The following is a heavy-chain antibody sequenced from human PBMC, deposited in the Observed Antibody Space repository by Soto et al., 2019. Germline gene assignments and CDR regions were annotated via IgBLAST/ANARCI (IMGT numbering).Heavy chain of an antibody. D-gene: IGHD2-15*01. CDR2: IIPIFGTA. Sequence: ASVKVSCKASGGTFSSYAISWVRQAPGQGLEWMGGIIPIFGTANYAQKFQGRVTITADESTSTAYMELSSLRSEDTAVYYCASGFLYCSGGSCYSERDYYYYGMDVWGQGTTDTVSS. J-gene: IGHJ6*02. CDR3: ASGFLYCSGGSCYSERDYYYYGMDV. CDR1: GGTFSSYA. V-gene: IGHV1-69*13.